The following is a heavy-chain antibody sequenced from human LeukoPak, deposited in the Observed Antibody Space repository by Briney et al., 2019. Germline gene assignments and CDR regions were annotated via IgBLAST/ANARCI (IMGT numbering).Heavy chain of an antibody. CDR1: GFTFSSYA. D-gene: IGHD4-17*01. Sequence: GGSLRLSCAASGFTFSSYAMSWVRQAPGKGLEWVSAIGSSGSSTYYADSVKGRFTISRDNSKSTLYLQMNSLRAEDTAVYYCAKDYGFLPPYYFDYWGQGTLVPVSS. J-gene: IGHJ4*02. V-gene: IGHV3-23*01. CDR3: AKDYGFLPPYYFDY. CDR2: IGSSGSST.